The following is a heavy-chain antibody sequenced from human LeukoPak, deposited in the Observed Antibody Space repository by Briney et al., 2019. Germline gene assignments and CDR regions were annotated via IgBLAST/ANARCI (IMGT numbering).Heavy chain of an antibody. V-gene: IGHV3-30*03. CDR2: ISYDGSNE. CDR3: ARDPQSRGSYRNFDY. Sequence: GGSLRLSCAASGFTFSSYGMHWVRQAPGKGLEWVAVISYDGSNEYYPDSVKGRFTISRDNSKNTLYLQMNSLRAEDTAVYYCARDPQSRGSYRNFDYWGQGTLVTVSS. CDR1: GFTFSSYG. J-gene: IGHJ4*02. D-gene: IGHD1-26*01.